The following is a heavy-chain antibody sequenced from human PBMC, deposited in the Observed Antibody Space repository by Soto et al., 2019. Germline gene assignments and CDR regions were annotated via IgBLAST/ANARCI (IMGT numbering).Heavy chain of an antibody. CDR2: IGTAGDT. CDR3: ARGRLYSRAYYYGMDV. CDR1: GFTFSSYD. Sequence: GSLRLTCAASGFTFSSYDMHWVRQATGKGLEWVSAIGTAGDTYYPGSVKGRFTISRENAKNSLYLQMNSLRAEDTAVYYCARGRLYSRAYYYGMDVWGQGTTVTVSS. J-gene: IGHJ6*02. D-gene: IGHD6-13*01. V-gene: IGHV3-13*01.